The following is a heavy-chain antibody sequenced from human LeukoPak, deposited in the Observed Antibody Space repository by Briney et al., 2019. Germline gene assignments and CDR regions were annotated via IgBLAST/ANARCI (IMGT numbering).Heavy chain of an antibody. CDR1: GGSISSGGYY. Sequence: PSETLSLTCTVSGGSISSGGYYWSWIRQHPGKGLEWIGYIYYSGSTYYNPSLKSRVTISVDTSKNQFSLKLSSVTAADTAVYYCARYGSSGGDYWGQGTLVTVSS. J-gene: IGHJ4*02. D-gene: IGHD6-6*01. CDR2: IYYSGST. CDR3: ARYGSSGGDY. V-gene: IGHV4-31*03.